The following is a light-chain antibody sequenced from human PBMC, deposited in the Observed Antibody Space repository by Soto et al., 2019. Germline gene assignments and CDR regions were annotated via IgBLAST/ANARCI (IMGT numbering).Light chain of an antibody. CDR1: SSNIGAGYD. J-gene: IGLJ2*01. CDR3: LSFDSSLSVV. CDR2: GNT. Sequence: QPVLTQPPSVSGAPGQRVTISCTGSSSNIGAGYDVHWYQQLPGRAPKLLIYGNTNRPSGFPDRFSGSKSGPSASLAITGLQAEDEADYYCLSFDSSLSVVFGGGTKLTVL. V-gene: IGLV1-40*01.